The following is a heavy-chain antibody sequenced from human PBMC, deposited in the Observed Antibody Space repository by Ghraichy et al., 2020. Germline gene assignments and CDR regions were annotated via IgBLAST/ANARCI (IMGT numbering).Heavy chain of an antibody. J-gene: IGHJ6*02. CDR2: TRNKANSYTT. V-gene: IGHV3-72*01. Sequence: GGSLRLSCAASGFTFSDHYMDWVRQAPGKGLEWVGRTRNKANSYTTEYAASVKGRFTISRDDSKNSLYLQMNSLTTEDTAVYYCARVRSPPGGMDVWGQGTTVTVSS. CDR1: GFTFSDHY. CDR3: ARVRSPPGGMDV.